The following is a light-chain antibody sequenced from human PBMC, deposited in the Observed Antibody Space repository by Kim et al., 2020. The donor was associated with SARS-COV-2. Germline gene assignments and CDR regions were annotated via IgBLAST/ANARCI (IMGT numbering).Light chain of an antibody. CDR2: YDS. V-gene: IGLV3-21*04. CDR3: EVWDSSRDHVV. Sequence: GKKDRMSGGGKNSGRKSWYVYKKKPGKAPGRVIYYDSDRPSGIPERFSGSKSGNTANLTISRGEAGDEAVYYCEVWDSSRDHVVFGGGTQLTVL. CDR1: NSGRKS. J-gene: IGLJ2*01.